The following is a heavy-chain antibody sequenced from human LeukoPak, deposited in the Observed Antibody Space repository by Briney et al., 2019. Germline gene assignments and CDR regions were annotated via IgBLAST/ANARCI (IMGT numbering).Heavy chain of an antibody. CDR1: GFTFSNYE. Sequence: PGGSLRLSCAASGFTFSNYEMNWVRQAPGKGLEWVSYISSSSSTIYYADSVKGRFTIFRDNAKNSLYLQMNSLRAEDTAVHYCARDPSLDYWGQGTLVTVSS. V-gene: IGHV3-48*03. J-gene: IGHJ4*02. CDR3: ARDPSLDY. CDR2: ISSSSSTI.